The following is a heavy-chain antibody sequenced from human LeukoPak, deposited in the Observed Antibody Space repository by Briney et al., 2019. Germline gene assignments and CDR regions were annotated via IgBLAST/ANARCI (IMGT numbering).Heavy chain of an antibody. D-gene: IGHD3-22*01. Sequence: GGSLRLSCAASGFTFSNAWMSWVRQAPGKGLEWVGRIKSKTDGGTTDYAAPVKGRFTISRDDSKNTLYLQMNSLKTEDTAVYYCTCGGGSGYYYESTETYNWFDPWGQGTLVTVSS. J-gene: IGHJ5*02. CDR2: IKSKTDGGTT. CDR1: GFTFSNAW. CDR3: TCGGGSGYYYESTETYNWFDP. V-gene: IGHV3-15*01.